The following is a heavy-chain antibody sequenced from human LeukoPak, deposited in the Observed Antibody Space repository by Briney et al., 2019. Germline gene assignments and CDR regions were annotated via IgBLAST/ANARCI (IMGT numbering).Heavy chain of an antibody. V-gene: IGHV4-61*02. Sequence: SETLPLTCTVSGGSISSGSYYWSWIRQPAGKGLEWIGRIYTSGSTNYNPSLKSRVTISVDTSKNQFSLKLSSVTAADTAVYYCAREPLGIGYYYYYMDVWGKGTTVTVSS. CDR3: AREPLGIGYYYYYMDV. J-gene: IGHJ6*03. CDR2: IYTSGST. CDR1: GGSISSGSYY. D-gene: IGHD7-27*01.